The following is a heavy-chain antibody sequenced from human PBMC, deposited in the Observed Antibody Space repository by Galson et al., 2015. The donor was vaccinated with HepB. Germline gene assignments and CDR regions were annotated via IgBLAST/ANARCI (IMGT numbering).Heavy chain of an antibody. Sequence: SVKVSCKASGYIFTAYSMHWVRQDPGQRLEWVGWINAGNGNTKYSQKFQGRVTFSRDTSASTAYMELSSLRSEDTAVYYCARGDQGYYDNSGYYWGQGTPVTVSS. V-gene: IGHV1-3*01. CDR1: GYIFTAYS. J-gene: IGHJ4*02. D-gene: IGHD3-22*01. CDR3: ARGDQGYYDNSGYY. CDR2: INAGNGNT.